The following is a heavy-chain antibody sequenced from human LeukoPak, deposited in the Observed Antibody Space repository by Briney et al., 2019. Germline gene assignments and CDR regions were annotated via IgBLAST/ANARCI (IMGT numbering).Heavy chain of an antibody. CDR1: GGSISSSSHY. V-gene: IGHV4-39*01. J-gene: IGHJ3*02. CDR3: ARRSVSLGAFDI. Sequence: PSETLSLTCTVSGGSISSSSHYWGWIRQAPGKGQEWIGSICYSGNTYYGSSLKSRVSISVDTSKNQFSLKVRSVTATDTAVYYCARRSVSLGAFDIWGQGTMVTVSS. CDR2: ICYSGNT. D-gene: IGHD1-26*01.